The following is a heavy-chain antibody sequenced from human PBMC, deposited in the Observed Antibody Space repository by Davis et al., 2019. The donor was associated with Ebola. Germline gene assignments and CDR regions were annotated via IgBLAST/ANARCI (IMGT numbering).Heavy chain of an antibody. D-gene: IGHD6-6*01. Sequence: GESLKISCVMSGLPFDSYGMHWVRRTPGKGLEWVAVISYDGSKKYYADSVKGRFTISRDNSKNTLYLQMNSLRAEDTAVYYCAKDWSSSSFDYWGQGTLVTVSS. J-gene: IGHJ4*02. V-gene: IGHV3-30*18. CDR3: AKDWSSSSFDY. CDR1: GLPFDSYG. CDR2: ISYDGSKK.